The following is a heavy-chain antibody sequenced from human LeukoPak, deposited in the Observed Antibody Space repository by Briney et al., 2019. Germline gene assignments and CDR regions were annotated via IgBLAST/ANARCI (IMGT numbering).Heavy chain of an antibody. J-gene: IGHJ4*02. CDR2: IYSGGST. CDR1: GFTVSSYY. V-gene: IGHV3-53*01. CDR3: AREAPSGYDYLDY. Sequence: GGSLRLSCAASGFTVSSYYMSWVRQAPGKGLEWVAVIYSGGSTYYAASVKGRFPISKDNSKNTLYLQMNSLRAEDTAVYYCAREAPSGYDYLDYWGQGTLVTVSS. D-gene: IGHD5-12*01.